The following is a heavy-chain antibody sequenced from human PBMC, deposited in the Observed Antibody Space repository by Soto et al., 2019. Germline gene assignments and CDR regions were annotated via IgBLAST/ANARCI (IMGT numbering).Heavy chain of an antibody. V-gene: IGHV1-24*01. Sequence: GASVKVSCKVSGYTLTELSMHWVRQAPGKGLEWMGGFDPEIGETIYAQKFQGRVTMTEDTSTDTAYMELSSLRSGDTAVYYCAAAPSRAGLFGRAYRGQGIPVSVS. D-gene: IGHD2-21*01. CDR3: AAAPSRAGLFGRAY. CDR1: GYTLTELS. CDR2: FDPEIGET. J-gene: IGHJ4*02.